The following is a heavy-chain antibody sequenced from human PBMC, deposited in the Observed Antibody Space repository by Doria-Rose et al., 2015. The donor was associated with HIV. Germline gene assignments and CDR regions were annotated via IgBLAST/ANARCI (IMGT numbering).Heavy chain of an antibody. Sequence: EVQVVESGGGLVKPGGSLRLSCAVSGFTFSKAWMSWVRQAPGRGLEWIGRIKSTTDGGTIDYAAPVKDRFTISRDDSKNTLYLQMNSLKTEDTALYYRSTDAAVRPLDGYWGQGTLVTVSS. V-gene: IGHV3-15*01. CDR2: IKSTTDGGTI. D-gene: IGHD6-19*01. J-gene: IGHJ4*02. CDR1: GFTFSKAW. CDR3: STDAAVRPLDGY.